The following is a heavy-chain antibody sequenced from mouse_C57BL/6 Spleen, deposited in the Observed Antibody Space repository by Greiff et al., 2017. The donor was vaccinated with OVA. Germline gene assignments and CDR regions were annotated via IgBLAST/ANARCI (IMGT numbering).Heavy chain of an antibody. V-gene: IGHV1-81*01. Sequence: QVQLQQSGAELARPGASVKLSCKASGYTFTSYGISWVKQRTGQGLEWIGEIYPRSGNTYYNEKFKGKATLTADKSSSTAYMELRSLTSEDSAVYFCARITTVVARDWYFDVWGTGTTVTVSS. D-gene: IGHD1-1*01. CDR3: ARITTVVARDWYFDV. J-gene: IGHJ1*03. CDR2: IYPRSGNT. CDR1: GYTFTSYG.